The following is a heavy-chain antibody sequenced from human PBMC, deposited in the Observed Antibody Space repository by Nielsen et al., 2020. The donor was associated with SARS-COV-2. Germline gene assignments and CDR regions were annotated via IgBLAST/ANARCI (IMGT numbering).Heavy chain of an antibody. CDR2: IGTAGDT. CDR1: GSTFSSYD. Sequence: GESLKISCAASGSTFSSYDMHWVRQATGKGLEWVSAIGTAGDTYYPGSVKGRFTISRENAKNSLYLQMNSLRAGDTAVYYCARGDALGWFDPWGQGTLVTVSS. V-gene: IGHV3-13*04. J-gene: IGHJ5*02. CDR3: ARGDALGWFDP.